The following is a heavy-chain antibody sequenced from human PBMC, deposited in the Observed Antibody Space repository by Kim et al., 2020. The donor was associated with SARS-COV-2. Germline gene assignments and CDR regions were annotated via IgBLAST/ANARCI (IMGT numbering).Heavy chain of an antibody. CDR2: NDGSIT. D-gene: IGHD3-10*01. J-gene: IGHJ4*02. V-gene: IGHV3-74*01. Sequence: NDGSITNYADSGKGRFTISRDNAKKTLYLQMNSLRAEDTAVYYCARFMGYWGKGMLVTVSS. CDR3: ARFMGY.